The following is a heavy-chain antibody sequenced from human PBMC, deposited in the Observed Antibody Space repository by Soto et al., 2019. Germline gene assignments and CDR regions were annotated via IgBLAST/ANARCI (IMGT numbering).Heavy chain of an antibody. Sequence: SETLSLTCAVSGGSISSGGYSWSWIRQPPGKGLEWIGYIYHSGSTYYNPSLKSRVTISVDRSKNQFSLKLSSVAAADTAVYYCARGVGSYSSGFYFDYWGQGTLVTVSS. J-gene: IGHJ4*02. CDR3: ARGVGSYSSGFYFDY. CDR2: IYHSGST. V-gene: IGHV4-30-2*01. CDR1: GGSISSGGYS. D-gene: IGHD3-22*01.